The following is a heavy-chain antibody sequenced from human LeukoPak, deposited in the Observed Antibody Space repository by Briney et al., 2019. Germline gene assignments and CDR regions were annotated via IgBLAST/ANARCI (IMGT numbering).Heavy chain of an antibody. D-gene: IGHD1-7*01. Sequence: GGSLRLSCAASGFAFTTYAMTWVRQAPGKGLEWVSGISAGGGITSYADSVKSRFTVSRDNSKNTLYLQMNSLRAEDTAVYYCAKDFEGNYPDYFDYWGQGTLVTVSS. J-gene: IGHJ4*02. CDR1: GFAFTTYA. V-gene: IGHV3-23*01. CDR2: ISAGGGIT. CDR3: AKDFEGNYPDYFDY.